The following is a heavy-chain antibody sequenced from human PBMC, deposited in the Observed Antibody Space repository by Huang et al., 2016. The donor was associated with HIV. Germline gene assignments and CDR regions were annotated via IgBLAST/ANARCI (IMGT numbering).Heavy chain of an antibody. V-gene: IGHV1-8*01. CDR2: MNPKSGNV. D-gene: IGHD3-10*01. J-gene: IGHJ3*01. Sequence: QIQLAQSGAEVKKPGASVKVSCKASGYTFTNYDINWVRQASGQGHEWKGWMNPKSGNVGYTKKFQGRVAILRNSSINTAYLEVTSLTSEDTAVYYCARGFGINYNHEAFDVWGQGTMVTVSS. CDR1: GYTFTNYD. CDR3: ARGFGINYNHEAFDV.